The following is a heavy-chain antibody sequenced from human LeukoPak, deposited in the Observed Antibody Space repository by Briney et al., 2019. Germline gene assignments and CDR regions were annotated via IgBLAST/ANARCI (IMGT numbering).Heavy chain of an antibody. D-gene: IGHD3-10*01. CDR3: ARHVGGWFGEFTFDY. V-gene: IGHV4-39*01. J-gene: IGHJ4*02. CDR1: GGSISSSSYY. Sequence: SETLSLTCAVSGGSISSSSYYWGWIRQPPGKGLEWIGSIYYSGSTYYNPSLKSRVTISVDTSKNQFSLKLSSVTAADTAVYYCARHVGGWFGEFTFDYWGQGTLVTVSS. CDR2: IYYSGST.